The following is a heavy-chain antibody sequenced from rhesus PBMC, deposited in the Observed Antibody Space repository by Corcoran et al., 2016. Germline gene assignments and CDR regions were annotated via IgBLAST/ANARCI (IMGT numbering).Heavy chain of an antibody. J-gene: IGHJ4*01. CDR1: GGSISDSYR. D-gene: IGHD6-25*01. Sequence: QVQLQESGPGVVKPSETLSLTCAVSGGSISDSYRWSWIRQPPGKGLEWIGYISYSGSTNYNPSLKSRFTISRDTSKNQFSLKLSSVTAADTAVYYCARDLAGSGSLDYWGQGVLVTVSS. CDR3: ARDLAGSGSLDY. CDR2: ISYSGST. V-gene: IGHV4-122*02.